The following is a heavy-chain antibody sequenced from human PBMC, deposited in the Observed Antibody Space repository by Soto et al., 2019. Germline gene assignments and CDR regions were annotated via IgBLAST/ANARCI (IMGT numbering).Heavy chain of an antibody. CDR1: GGSISSGGYY. CDR3: ARDIRPPRDILTGYYPISRGRYYYYYGMDV. Sequence: SETHSLTCTVSGGSISSGGYYWSWISQHPGKGLEWIGYIYYSGSTNYNPSLKSRVTISVDTSKNQFSLKLSSVTAADTAVYYCARDIRPPRDILTGYYPISRGRYYYYYGMDVWGQGTTVTVSS. J-gene: IGHJ6*02. V-gene: IGHV4-31*03. CDR2: IYYSGST. D-gene: IGHD3-9*01.